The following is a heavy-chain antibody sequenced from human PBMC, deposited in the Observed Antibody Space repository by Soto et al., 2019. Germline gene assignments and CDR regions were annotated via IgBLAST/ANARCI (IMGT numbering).Heavy chain of an antibody. CDR2: IIPIFGTA. Sequence: QVQLVQSGAEVKKPGSSVKVSCKASGGTFSSYAISWVRQAPGQGLEWMGGIIPIFGTANYAQKFQGRVMMTADESTRTAYMELSSLRSEDTALYYCARREGSSGWYIFDYWGQGTLVTVSS. CDR1: GGTFSSYA. V-gene: IGHV1-69*12. J-gene: IGHJ4*02. D-gene: IGHD6-19*01. CDR3: ARREGSSGWYIFDY.